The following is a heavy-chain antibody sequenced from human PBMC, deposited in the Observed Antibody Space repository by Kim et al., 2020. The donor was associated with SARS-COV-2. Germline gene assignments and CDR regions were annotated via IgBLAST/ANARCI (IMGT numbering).Heavy chain of an antibody. Sequence: GGSLRLSCAASGFTFSSYGMHWVRQAPGKGLEWVAVISYDGSNKYYADSVKGRFTISRDNSKNTLYLQMNSLRAEDTAVYYCAKDLSTIYQLLSPYYYY. CDR1: GFTFSSYG. CDR3: AKDLSTIYQLLSPYYYY. CDR2: ISYDGSNK. V-gene: IGHV3-30*18. D-gene: IGHD2-2*01. J-gene: IGHJ6*01.